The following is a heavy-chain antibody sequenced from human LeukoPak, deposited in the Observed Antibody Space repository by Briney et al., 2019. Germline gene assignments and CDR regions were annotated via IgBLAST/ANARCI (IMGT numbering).Heavy chain of an antibody. Sequence: SQSLSLTCAISGDTVSSNSAAWIWTRHSPSGGLGWLGRTYYRSGWYHDYAVSVKSRITVNADTFKNQCSLQLNSVTPEDTAVYYCARDGAGGSWCDYWGQGTLVTVS. CDR1: GDTVSSNSAA. D-gene: IGHD6-13*01. J-gene: IGHJ4*02. V-gene: IGHV6-1*01. CDR2: TYYRSGWYH. CDR3: ARDGAGGSWCDY.